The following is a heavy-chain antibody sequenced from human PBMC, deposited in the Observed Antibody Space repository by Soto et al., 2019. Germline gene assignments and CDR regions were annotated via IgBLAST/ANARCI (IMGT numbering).Heavy chain of an antibody. CDR2: IIPIFGTA. CDR3: ASNLYYYYGMDV. V-gene: IGHV1-69*13. CDR1: GGTFSSYA. J-gene: IGHJ6*02. Sequence: SVKVSCKASGGTFSSYAISWVRQAPGQGLEWMGGIIPIFGTANYAQKFQGRVTITADESTSTAYMELSSLRSEDTAVYYCASNLYYYYGMDVWGQGTTVTVSS.